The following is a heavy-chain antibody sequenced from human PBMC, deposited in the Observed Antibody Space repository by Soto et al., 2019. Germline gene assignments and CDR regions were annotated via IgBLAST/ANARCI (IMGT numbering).Heavy chain of an antibody. D-gene: IGHD3-16*02. CDR2: IYYSGST. CDR3: ARERVIPYYFDY. CDR1: GGSISSYY. V-gene: IGHV4-59*01. Sequence: KPSETLSLTCTVSGGSISSYYWSWIRQPPGKGLEWIGYIYYSGSTNYNPSLKSRVTISVDTSKNQFSLKLSSVTAADTAVYYCARERVIPYYFDYWGQGTLVTVSS. J-gene: IGHJ4*02.